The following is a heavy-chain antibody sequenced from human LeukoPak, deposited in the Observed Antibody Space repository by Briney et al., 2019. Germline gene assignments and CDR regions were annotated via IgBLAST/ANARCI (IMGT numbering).Heavy chain of an antibody. CDR2: IYTSGST. CDR1: GGSISSGSYY. CDR3: ARGKGLWFGESEIDY. D-gene: IGHD3-10*01. J-gene: IGHJ4*02. Sequence: PSETLSLTCTVSGGSISSGSYYWSWIRQPAGKGLEWIGRIYTSGSTNYNPSLKSRVTISVDTSKNQFSLKLSSVTAADTAVYYCARGKGLWFGESEIDYWGQGTLVTVSS. V-gene: IGHV4-61*02.